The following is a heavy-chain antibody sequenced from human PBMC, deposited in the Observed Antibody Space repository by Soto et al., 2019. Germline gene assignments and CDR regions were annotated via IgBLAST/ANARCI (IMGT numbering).Heavy chain of an antibody. D-gene: IGHD5-12*01. V-gene: IGHV3-21*01. J-gene: IGHJ5*02. CDR2: ISSSSSYI. CDR3: ARDIVATIIGLSWFDP. CDR1: GFTFSSYS. Sequence: PGGSLRLSCAASGFTFSSYSMNWVRQAPGKGLEWVSSISSSSSYIYYADSVKGRFTISRDNAKNSLYLQMNSLRAEDTAVYYCARDIVATIIGLSWFDPWGQGTLVTVSS.